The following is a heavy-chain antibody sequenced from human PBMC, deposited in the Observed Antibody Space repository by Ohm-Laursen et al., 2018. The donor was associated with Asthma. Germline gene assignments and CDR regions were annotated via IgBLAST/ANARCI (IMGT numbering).Heavy chain of an antibody. V-gene: IGHV1-69*13. Sequence: SVKVSCKSLGGTLGTSVIGWVRQAPGQGLEWLGGINSVFGTSTYAQKFHDRFTITADESTSTVYMTLSSLTSEDTAVYYCARNAGSCITCNCYSLDFWGQGTLVTVSS. CDR3: ARNAGSCITCNCYSLDF. CDR2: INSVFGTS. D-gene: IGHD2-15*01. J-gene: IGHJ4*02. CDR1: GGTLGTSV.